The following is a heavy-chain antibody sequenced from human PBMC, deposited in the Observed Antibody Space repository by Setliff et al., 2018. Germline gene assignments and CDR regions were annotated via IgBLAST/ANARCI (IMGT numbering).Heavy chain of an antibody. Sequence: PSETLSLTCTVSGGSMITNDYFWGWIRQPPGTGLEWIGSIYYSGDTYYNPSLKSRATVSVATSTSQFSPRLTSVTAADSAVYFCARYPRRGNGWYPYYVDVWGKGTTVTVSS. CDR2: IYYSGDT. CDR3: ARYPRRGNGWYPYYVDV. CDR1: GGSMITNDYF. V-gene: IGHV4-39*07. J-gene: IGHJ6*03. D-gene: IGHD6-19*01.